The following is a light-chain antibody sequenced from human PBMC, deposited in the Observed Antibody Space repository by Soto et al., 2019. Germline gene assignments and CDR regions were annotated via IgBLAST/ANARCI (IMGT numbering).Light chain of an antibody. V-gene: IGLV2-14*01. CDR3: SSYTRSSTRV. J-gene: IGLJ2*01. CDR2: EVS. CDR1: SSDVGGYNY. Sequence: ALAQPASVSGSPGQSITISCTGTSSDVGGYNYVSWYQQHPGKAPKLMIYEVSNRPSGVSNRFSGSKSGNTASLTISGLQAEDEADYYCSSYTRSSTRVFGGGTKVTVL.